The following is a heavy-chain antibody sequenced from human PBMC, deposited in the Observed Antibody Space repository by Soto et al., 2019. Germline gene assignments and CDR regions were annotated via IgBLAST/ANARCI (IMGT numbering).Heavy chain of an antibody. J-gene: IGHJ4*02. V-gene: IGHV1-18*01. CDR2: ISAYNGNT. CDR3: ARDFGGGGYYYHSSGSGFDY. CDR1: GYTFTSYG. D-gene: IGHD3-22*01. Sequence: ASVKVSCKASGYTFTSYGISWVRQAPGQGLEWMGWISAYNGNTNYAQKLQGRVTMTTDTSTSTAYMELRSLRSDDTAVYYCARDFGGGGYYYHSSGSGFDYWGQGPLVTVSS.